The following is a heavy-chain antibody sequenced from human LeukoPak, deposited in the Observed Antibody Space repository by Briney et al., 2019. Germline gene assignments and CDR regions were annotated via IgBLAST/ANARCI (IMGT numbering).Heavy chain of an antibody. D-gene: IGHD3-3*01. CDR1: AFTFSASG. V-gene: IGHV3-21*05. CDR3: ARDSPSDFWSRYNWFDP. J-gene: IGHJ5*02. CDR2: ISSSSSYT. Sequence: GGSLRLSCAASAFTFSASGMHWVRQAPGKGLEWVSYISSSSSYTNYADSVKGRFTISRDNAKNSLYLQMNSLRAEDTAVYYCARDSPSDFWSRYNWFDPWGQGTLVTVSS.